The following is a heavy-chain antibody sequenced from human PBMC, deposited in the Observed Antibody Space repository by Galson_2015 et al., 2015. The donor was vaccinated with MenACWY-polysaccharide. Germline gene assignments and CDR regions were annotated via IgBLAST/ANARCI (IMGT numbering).Heavy chain of an antibody. J-gene: IGHJ6*02. CDR1: GFTFSSYT. V-gene: IGHV3-30*02. D-gene: IGHD1-7*01. CDR2: IRYDGSNK. CDR3: AKVLEGTTYYYYYYGMDV. Sequence: SLRLSCAASGFTFSSYTMHWVRQAPGKGLEWVAFIRYDGSNKYYADSVKGRFTISRDNSKNTLYLQMNSLRAEDTAIYYCAKVLEGTTYYYYYYGMDVWGQGTTVTVSS.